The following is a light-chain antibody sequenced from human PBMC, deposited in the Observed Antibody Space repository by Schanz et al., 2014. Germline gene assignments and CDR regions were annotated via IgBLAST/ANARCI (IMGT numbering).Light chain of an antibody. CDR1: QSVSSY. CDR2: DAS. Sequence: DIVLTQSPGTLSLAPGDRATLSCRASQSVSSYLAWYQQKPGQAPRLLIYDASSRATGIPDRFSGSGSGTDFTLTISKLEPEDFAVYYCQHYGSPPLTFGPGTTVDIK. J-gene: IGKJ3*01. V-gene: IGKV3-20*01. CDR3: QHYGSPPLT.